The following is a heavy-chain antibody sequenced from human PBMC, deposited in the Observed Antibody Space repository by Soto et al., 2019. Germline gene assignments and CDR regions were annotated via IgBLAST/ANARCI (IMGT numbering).Heavy chain of an antibody. Sequence: GGSLRLSCVASGFTFRNHAMTWVRQAPGKGLEWVSGISGSGTMKYYADSVRGHFIISRENAKNTLHLQMDNLRVEDTAVYYCAKEAEVNEQVPIPGDNWGQGTLVTVSS. V-gene: IGHV3-23*01. CDR3: AKEAEVNEQVPIPGDN. J-gene: IGHJ4*02. D-gene: IGHD2-2*02. CDR2: ISGSGTMK. CDR1: GFTFRNHA.